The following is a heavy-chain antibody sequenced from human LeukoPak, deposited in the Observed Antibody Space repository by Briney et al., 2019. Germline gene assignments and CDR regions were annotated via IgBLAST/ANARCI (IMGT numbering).Heavy chain of an antibody. CDR2: ISDSGGRT. J-gene: IGHJ5*01. CDR1: GFTFNNFA. V-gene: IGHV3-23*01. CDR3: AKVASNTIFGVVTKTKGWFDS. D-gene: IGHD3-3*01. Sequence: GGSLRLSCAASGFTFNNFAMSWVRQAPGKGLEWVSSISDSGGRTYYADSVKGRFTISRDNSKNTLYVQMNSLRAEDTAVYYCAKVASNTIFGVVTKTKGWFDSWGQGTLVTVSS.